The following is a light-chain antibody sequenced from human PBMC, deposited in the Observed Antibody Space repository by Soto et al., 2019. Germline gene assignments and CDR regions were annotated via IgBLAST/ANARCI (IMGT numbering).Light chain of an antibody. CDR1: SSDVGGYNF. V-gene: IGLV2-14*01. J-gene: IGLJ1*01. CDR3: SAYGSSSHLYV. Sequence: QSVLTQPASVSGSPGQSITISCTGTSSDVGGYNFVSWYQQNPGRAPKLMIYEVSNRPSGVSDRFSGSKSGNTASLTISGLQAEDEGDYYCSAYGSSSHLYVFGTGTKLTVL. CDR2: EVS.